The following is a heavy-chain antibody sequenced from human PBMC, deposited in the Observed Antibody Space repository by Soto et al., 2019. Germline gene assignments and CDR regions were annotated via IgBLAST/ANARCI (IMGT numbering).Heavy chain of an antibody. CDR1: GYTFTGYY. D-gene: IGHD5-12*01. CDR2: INPNSGGT. V-gene: IGHV1-2*04. Sequence: ASVKVSCKASGYTFTGYYMHWVRQAPGQGLEWMGWINPNSGGTNYAQKFQGWVTMTRDTSISTAYMELRSLRSDDTAVYYCARSAPPTIHNAFAIWGQGTMVTVSS. J-gene: IGHJ3*02. CDR3: ARSAPPTIHNAFAI.